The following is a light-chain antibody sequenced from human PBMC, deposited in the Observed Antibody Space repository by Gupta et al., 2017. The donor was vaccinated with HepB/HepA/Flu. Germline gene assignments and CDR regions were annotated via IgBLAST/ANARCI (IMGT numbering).Light chain of an antibody. CDR2: GAS. Sequence: IVMTQSPATLSLSPWETATLCCRAHQVISTYLAWYQPKPGQAPRVVIYGASTRATGIPARFSGSGSGTDFTLTINSLQSEDFAVYYCQHFQSWPLITFGGGTKVEIK. V-gene: IGKV3-15*01. J-gene: IGKJ4*01. CDR1: QVISTY. CDR3: QHFQSWPLIT.